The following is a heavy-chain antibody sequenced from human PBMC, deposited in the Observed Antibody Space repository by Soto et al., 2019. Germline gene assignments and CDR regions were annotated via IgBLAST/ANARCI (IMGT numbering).Heavy chain of an antibody. CDR2: IKQDGSEK. Sequence: GGSLRLSCAASGFTFSSYWMSWVRQAPGKGLEWVANIKQDGSEKYYVDSVKGRFTISRDNAKNSLYLQMNSLRAEDTAVYYCARDAGRITMIVEYYFDYWGQGTLVTVSS. D-gene: IGHD3-22*01. CDR1: GFTFSSYW. V-gene: IGHV3-7*05. CDR3: ARDAGRITMIVEYYFDY. J-gene: IGHJ4*02.